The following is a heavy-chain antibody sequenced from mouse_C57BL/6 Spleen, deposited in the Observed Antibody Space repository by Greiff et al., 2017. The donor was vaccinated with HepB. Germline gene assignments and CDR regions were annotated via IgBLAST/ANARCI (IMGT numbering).Heavy chain of an antibody. V-gene: IGHV1-82*01. CDR2: IDPGDGDT. D-gene: IGHD2-10*02. J-gene: IGHJ4*01. Sequence: QVQLQQSGPELVKPGASVKISCKASGYAFSSSWMNWVKQRPGKGLEWIGRIDPGDGDTNYNGKFKGKATLTADKSSSTAYMQLSSLTSEDSAVYFCARGYGNYYAMDYWGQGTSVTVSS. CDR3: ARGYGNYYAMDY. CDR1: GYAFSSSW.